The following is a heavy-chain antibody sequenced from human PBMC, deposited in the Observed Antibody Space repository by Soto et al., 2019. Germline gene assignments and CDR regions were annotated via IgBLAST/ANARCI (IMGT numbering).Heavy chain of an antibody. D-gene: IGHD3-10*01. V-gene: IGHV3-53*01. CDR1: GFTVSNNY. CDR3: PRIRGGGGY. CDR2: IYSGGYT. J-gene: IGHJ4*02. Sequence: EVQLVESGGGLIQPGGSLRLSCAVSGFTVSNNYMSWVRQAPGKGLEGVSVIYSGGYTAYGDSVKGRFTISRDNSKYSLFPQNNSLRANDLGLWSWPRIRGGGGYWGQGTLVTVSS.